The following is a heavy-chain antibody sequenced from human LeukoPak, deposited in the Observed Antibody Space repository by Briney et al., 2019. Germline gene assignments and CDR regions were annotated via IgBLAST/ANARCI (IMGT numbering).Heavy chain of an antibody. V-gene: IGHV3-33*06. CDR2: IWYDGSNK. D-gene: IGHD6-19*01. CDR3: AKDQSAGWYSDC. Sequence: GGSLRLSCAASGFTFSSYGMHWVRQAPGKGLEWVAVIWYDGSNKYYADSVKGRFTISRDNSKNTLYLQMNSLRAEDTAVYYCAKDQSAGWYSDCWGQGTLVTVSS. J-gene: IGHJ4*02. CDR1: GFTFSSYG.